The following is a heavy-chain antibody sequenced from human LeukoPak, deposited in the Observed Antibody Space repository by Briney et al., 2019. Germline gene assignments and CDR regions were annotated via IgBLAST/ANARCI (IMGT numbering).Heavy chain of an antibody. CDR2: INPNSGGT. CDR1: GYTFTGYY. V-gene: IGHV1-2*02. D-gene: IGHD3-22*01. J-gene: IGHJ4*02. Sequence: ASVKVSCKASGYTFTGYYMHWVRQAPGQGLEWMGWINPNSGGTNYAQKFQGRVTMTTDTSTSTAYMELRSLRSDDTAVYYCARAMGRITMIVVVIGAFDYWGQGTLVTVSS. CDR3: ARAMGRITMIVVVIGAFDY.